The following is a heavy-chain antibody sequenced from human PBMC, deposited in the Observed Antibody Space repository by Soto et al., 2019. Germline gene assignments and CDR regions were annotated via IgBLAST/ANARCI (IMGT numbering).Heavy chain of an antibody. CDR2: VSQGGAAAYLAEGETT. Sequence: SETLSLTCTVSGAFLNNFFWSWIRQTPGKGLEWIGYVSQGGAAAYLAEGETTGYNPSLESRATISLDLPKNQFSLKLSSVTAADTAVYYCARSLLVVTERLFDYWGQGTLVTVSS. CDR3: ARSLLVVTERLFDY. D-gene: IGHD2-15*01. J-gene: IGHJ4*02. CDR1: GAFLNNFF. V-gene: IGHV4-59*12.